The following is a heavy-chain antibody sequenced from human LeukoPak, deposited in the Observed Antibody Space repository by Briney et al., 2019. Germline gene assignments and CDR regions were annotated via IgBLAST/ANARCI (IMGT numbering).Heavy chain of an antibody. V-gene: IGHV3-7*04. J-gene: IGHJ4*02. CDR2: IKQDGSET. CDR1: GFTFSTDW. CDR3: ARGTPQYTSIWYNY. Sequence: GGSLRLSWAASGFTFSTDWMSWVRQAPGKGLECVANIKQDGSETYYVDSVKGRFTISRDNAKNSLFLQMNSLRAEDTAVYYCARGTPQYTSIWYNYWGQGTLVTVSS. D-gene: IGHD6-13*01.